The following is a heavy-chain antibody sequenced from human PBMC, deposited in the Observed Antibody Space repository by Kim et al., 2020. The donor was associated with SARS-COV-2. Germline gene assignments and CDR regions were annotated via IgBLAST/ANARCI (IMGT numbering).Heavy chain of an antibody. CDR3: AKDPYYYGSGSQDWYFDL. Sequence: KGRFTISRDNSKNTLYLHMNSLRAEDTAVYYCAKDPYYYGSGSQDWYFDLWGRGTLVTVSS. V-gene: IGHV3-23*01. D-gene: IGHD3-10*01. J-gene: IGHJ2*01.